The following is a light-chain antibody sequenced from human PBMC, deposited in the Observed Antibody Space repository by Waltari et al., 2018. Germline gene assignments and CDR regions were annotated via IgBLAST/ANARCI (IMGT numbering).Light chain of an antibody. J-gene: IGLJ2*01. CDR1: SSNIGAGYD. Sequence: QSVLTQPPSVSGAPGQRVTISCTGSSSNIGAGYDVPWSQQPPGTAPKHLIYGNTNRPSGVPDRFSGSKSGTSASLAITGRQAEDEADYYCQSYDNSPYVIFGGGTKLTVL. V-gene: IGLV1-40*01. CDR2: GNT. CDR3: QSYDNSPYVI.